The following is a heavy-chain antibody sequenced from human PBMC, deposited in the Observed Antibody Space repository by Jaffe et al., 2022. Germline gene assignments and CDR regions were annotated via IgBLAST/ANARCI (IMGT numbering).Heavy chain of an antibody. CDR3: AREKNYDSSGYPGYYMDV. Sequence: QVQLVQSGAEVKKPGSSVKVSCKASGGTFSSYAISWVRQAPGQGLEWMGGIIPIFGTANYAQKFQGRVTITTDESTSTAYMELSSLRSEDTAVYYCAREKNYDSSGYPGYYMDVWGKGTTVTVSS. J-gene: IGHJ6*03. CDR2: IIPIFGTA. V-gene: IGHV1-69*05. D-gene: IGHD3-22*01. CDR1: GGTFSSYA.